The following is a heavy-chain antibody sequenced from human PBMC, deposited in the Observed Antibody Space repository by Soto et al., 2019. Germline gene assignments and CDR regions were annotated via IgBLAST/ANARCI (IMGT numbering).Heavy chain of an antibody. J-gene: IGHJ4*02. V-gene: IGHV4-39*07. CDR1: GGSISSNNYY. Sequence: SETLSLTCTVSGGSISSNNYYWGWIRQPPGKGLEWIGDINYSGSTYYNPSLKSRVTISADTSKNQFSLKLSSVTAADTAVYYCARGHKDPQSASRLLYFDYWGQGTLVTVSS. D-gene: IGHD2-2*01. CDR3: ARGHKDPQSASRLLYFDY. CDR2: INYSGST.